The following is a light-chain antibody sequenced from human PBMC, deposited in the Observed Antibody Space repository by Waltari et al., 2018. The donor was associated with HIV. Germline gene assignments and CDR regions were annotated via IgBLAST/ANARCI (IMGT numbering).Light chain of an antibody. CDR3: MLFFRTSYL. CDR1: TGPVGKGHY. V-gene: IGLV7-43*01. J-gene: IGLJ2*01. Sequence: QTVVTQEPSLTVSPGGTITLTCSSATGPVGKGHYGNWFQQKPGQPPRPRIYSSTRRHPLTPDRFSGSLVGDRAALTLSNVWPEDQADYYCMLFFRTSYLFGGGTKVTVL. CDR2: SST.